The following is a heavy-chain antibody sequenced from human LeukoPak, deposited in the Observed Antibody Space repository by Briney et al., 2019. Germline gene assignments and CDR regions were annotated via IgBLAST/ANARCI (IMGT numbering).Heavy chain of an antibody. J-gene: IGHJ4*02. CDR1: GGSFSGYY. D-gene: IGHD6-19*01. CDR2: INHRGST. CDR3: ARDSVAGAIFDY. V-gene: IGHV4-34*01. Sequence: SETLSLTCAVYGGSFSGYYWSWIRQPPGKGLEWIGEINHRGSTNYNPSLKSRVTISVDTSKNQFSLKLSSVTAADTAVYYCARDSVAGAIFDYWGQGTLVTVSS.